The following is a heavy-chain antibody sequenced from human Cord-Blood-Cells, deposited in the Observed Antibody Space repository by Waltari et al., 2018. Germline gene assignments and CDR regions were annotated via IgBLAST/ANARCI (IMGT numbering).Heavy chain of an antibody. CDR1: GYTFTGYY. CDR3: ASVFGRDTAALTIISERNWNYGYYFDY. J-gene: IGHJ4*02. CDR2: INPNSGGT. D-gene: IGHD1-7*01. V-gene: IGHV1-2*02. Sequence: QVQLVQSGAEVKKPGASVKVSCKASGYTFTGYYMHWVRQAPGQGLEWMGWINPNSGGTNYAQKFQGRVTMTRDTSISTAYMELSRLRSDDTAVYYCASVFGRDTAALTIISERNWNYGYYFDYWGQGTLVTVSS.